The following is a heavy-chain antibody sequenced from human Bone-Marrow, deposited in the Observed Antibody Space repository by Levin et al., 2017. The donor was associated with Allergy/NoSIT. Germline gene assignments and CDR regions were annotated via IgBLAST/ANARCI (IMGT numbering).Heavy chain of an antibody. D-gene: IGHD3-3*01. CDR2: ISGSSYFI. J-gene: IGHJ4*02. CDR3: ASRRTTYYD. CDR1: GFTFSRYT. Sequence: PGGSLRLSCEGSGFTFSRYTMNWVRQAPGKGLEWVASISGSSYFIHYADSVKGRFTISRDNAKNSLYLQMSSLRAEDTAVYFCASRRTTYYDWGQGTLVTVSP. V-gene: IGHV3-21*01.